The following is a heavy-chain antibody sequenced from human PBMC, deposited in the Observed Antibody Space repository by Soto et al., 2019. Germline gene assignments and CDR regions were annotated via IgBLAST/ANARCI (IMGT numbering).Heavy chain of an antibody. Sequence: QVQLFESGGGVVQPGRSLRLSCAASGFAFSNYAFHWVRQAPGRGLEWVAVISHDGSDEFYAGSVKGRFTVSRDNSKSTVSLHMNSLSGEDTGIYFCARSAGLLWFGESSSHGLDVWGQGTTVAVSS. CDR1: GFAFSNYA. CDR2: ISHDGSDE. J-gene: IGHJ6*01. V-gene: IGHV3-30-3*01. D-gene: IGHD3-10*01. CDR3: ARSAGLLWFGESSSHGLDV.